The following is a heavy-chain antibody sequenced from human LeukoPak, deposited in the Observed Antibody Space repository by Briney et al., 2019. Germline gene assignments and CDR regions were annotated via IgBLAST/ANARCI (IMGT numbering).Heavy chain of an antibody. CDR3: ATGEAYCSGGSCYAPLGY. CDR2: FDPEDGET. CDR1: GYTLTELS. D-gene: IGHD2-15*01. V-gene: IGHV1-24*01. Sequence: ASVKVSCKVSGYTLTELSMHWVRQAPGKGLEWTGGFDPEDGETIYAQKFQGRVTMTEDTSTDTAYMELSSLRSEDTAVYYCATGEAYCSGGSCYAPLGYWGQRTEVTVSS. J-gene: IGHJ4*02.